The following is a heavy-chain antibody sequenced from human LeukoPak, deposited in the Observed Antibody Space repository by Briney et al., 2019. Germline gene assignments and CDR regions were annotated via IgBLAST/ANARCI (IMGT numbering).Heavy chain of an antibody. D-gene: IGHD6-19*01. CDR2: INHSGST. J-gene: IGHJ6*03. CDR3: ARGPIGRSSGWPRDYYYYYYMDV. Sequence: PSETLSLTCAVYGGSFSGYYWSWIRQPPGKGLEWIGEINHSGSTNYNPSLKSRVTISVDTSKNQFSLKLSSVTAADTAVYYCARGPIGRSSGWPRDYYYYYYMDVWGKGTTVTVSS. CDR1: GGSFSGYY. V-gene: IGHV4-34*01.